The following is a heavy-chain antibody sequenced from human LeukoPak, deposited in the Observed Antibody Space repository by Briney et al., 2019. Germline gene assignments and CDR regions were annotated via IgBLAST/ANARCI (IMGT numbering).Heavy chain of an antibody. CDR1: GGTFSSYA. Sequence: ASVKVSCKASGGTFSSYAISWVRQAPGQGLEWMGGIIPIFGTANYAQKFQGRVTITTDESTSTAYMELSSLRSEDTAVYYCARLVVPAAKYYYYYYMDVWGKGTTVTVSS. D-gene: IGHD2-2*01. CDR2: IIPIFGTA. J-gene: IGHJ6*03. CDR3: ARLVVPAAKYYYYYYMDV. V-gene: IGHV1-69*05.